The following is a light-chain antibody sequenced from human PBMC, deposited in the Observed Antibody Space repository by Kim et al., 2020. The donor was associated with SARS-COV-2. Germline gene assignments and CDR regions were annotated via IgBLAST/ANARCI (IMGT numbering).Light chain of an antibody. CDR1: QTVLANY. V-gene: IGKV3-20*01. Sequence: PGERATLSCRASQTVLANYLAWYQQRPGQAPRLLIYGASTRATGIPDRFSGSGSGTDFTLTISRLEPEDFAVYYCQQYGGSPRLTFGGGTKVDIK. J-gene: IGKJ4*01. CDR2: GAS. CDR3: QQYGGSPRLT.